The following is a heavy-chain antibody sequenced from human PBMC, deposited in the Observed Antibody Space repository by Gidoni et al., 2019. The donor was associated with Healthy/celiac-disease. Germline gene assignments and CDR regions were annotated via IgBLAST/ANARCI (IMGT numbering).Heavy chain of an antibody. Sequence: QEQLVESGGGLVNPGRSRRLARAATRFTFSDYYMSWIRQAPGKGREWVSYISSSGSTIYYADSVKGRFTISRDNAKNSLYLQMNSLRAEDTAVYYCARENGWLPFDYWGQGTLVTVSS. V-gene: IGHV3-11*01. CDR3: ARENGWLPFDY. J-gene: IGHJ4*02. CDR2: ISSSGSTI. D-gene: IGHD6-19*01. CDR1: RFTFSDYY.